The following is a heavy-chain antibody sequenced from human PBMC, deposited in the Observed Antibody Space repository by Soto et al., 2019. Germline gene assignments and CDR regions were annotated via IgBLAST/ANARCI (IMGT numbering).Heavy chain of an antibody. J-gene: IGHJ6*03. CDR3: ARGRWQNWNYYYYYYMDV. CDR1: GGSFSGYY. D-gene: IGHD1-1*01. V-gene: IGHV4-34*01. Sequence: PSETLSLTCAVYGGSFSGYYWSWIRQPPGKGLEWIGEINHSGSTNYNPSLKSRVTISVDTSKNQFSLKLSSVTAADTAVYYCARGRWQNWNYYYYYYMDVWGKGTTVTVSS. CDR2: INHSGST.